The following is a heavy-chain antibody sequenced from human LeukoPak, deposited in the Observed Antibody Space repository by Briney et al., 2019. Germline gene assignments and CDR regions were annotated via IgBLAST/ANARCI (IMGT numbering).Heavy chain of an antibody. J-gene: IGHJ6*03. Sequence: SETLSLTCTVSGGSLRGNNYFWTWIRQPAGKGLQWIGRVNTSGRTKYNPSLKSRVTISADTSENHFSLNLTSVTAADTAIYYCARGLFGYGPRYYYYLDVWGKGTTVTVSS. D-gene: IGHD3-16*01. CDR3: ARGLFGYGPRYYYYLDV. V-gene: IGHV4-61*02. CDR1: GGSLRGNNYF. CDR2: VNTSGRT.